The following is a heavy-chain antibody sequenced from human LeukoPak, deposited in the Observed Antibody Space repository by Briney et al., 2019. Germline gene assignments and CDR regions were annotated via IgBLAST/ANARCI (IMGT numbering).Heavy chain of an antibody. CDR2: ISGSGGST. CDR3: AKGTHRSSPRDN. D-gene: IGHD6-6*01. J-gene: IGHJ4*02. V-gene: IGHV3-23*01. Sequence: PGGSLRLSFGAPGFTLSSSAMGWGRQAPGKGLEWVSAISGSGGSTYYAGSVKGRFTISRDNSKNTLFLQMNSLRAEDTAVYYCAKGTHRSSPRDNWGQGTLVTVSS. CDR1: GFTLSSSA.